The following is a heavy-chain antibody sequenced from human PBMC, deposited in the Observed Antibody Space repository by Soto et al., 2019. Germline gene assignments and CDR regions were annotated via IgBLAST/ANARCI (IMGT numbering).Heavy chain of an antibody. CDR2: IYPGDSDT. Sequence: ESLKISCKASGYSFSTYWIAWVRQRTGKGLDWMGIIYPGDSDTRYSPSFQGQVTISVDNSIDTAYLEWTTLRASDSAMYYCARHSLATQPGDYWGQGTRVTSPQ. CDR1: GYSFSTYW. J-gene: IGHJ4*02. D-gene: IGHD5-12*01. CDR3: ARHSLATQPGDY. V-gene: IGHV5-51*01.